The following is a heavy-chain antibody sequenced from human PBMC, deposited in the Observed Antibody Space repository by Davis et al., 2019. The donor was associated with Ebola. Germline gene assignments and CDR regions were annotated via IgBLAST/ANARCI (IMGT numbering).Heavy chain of an antibody. J-gene: IGHJ5*02. Sequence: SVKVSCKTSGGPFGTNGITWVRQAPGQGLEWMGGVVPMLGAANYAQKFQGRVTMTTDTSTSTAYMELRSLRSDDTALYYCARDGGWVDPWGQGTLVTVSS. D-gene: IGHD3-10*01. CDR3: ARDGGWVDP. CDR2: VVPMLGAA. V-gene: IGHV1-69*10. CDR1: GGPFGTNG.